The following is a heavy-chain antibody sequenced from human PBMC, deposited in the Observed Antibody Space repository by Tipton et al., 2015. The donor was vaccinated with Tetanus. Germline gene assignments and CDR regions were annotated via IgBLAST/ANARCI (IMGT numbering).Heavy chain of an antibody. V-gene: IGHV4-4*02. CDR2: IFHSGST. D-gene: IGHD3-10*01. CDR3: ARLFFGSGSPGDY. CDR1: GGSISSGNW. J-gene: IGHJ4*02. Sequence: SLRLSCAVSGGSISSGNWWSWVRQPPGKGLEWIGEIFHSGSTNYNPSLKSRVTISVDKSKNRFSLKLTSVTAADTAVYYCARLFFGSGSPGDYWGPGTLVTVSS.